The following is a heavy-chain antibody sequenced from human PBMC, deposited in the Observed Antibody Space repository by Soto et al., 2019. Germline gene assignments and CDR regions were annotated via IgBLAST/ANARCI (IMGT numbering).Heavy chain of an antibody. CDR1: GGTFSSYA. J-gene: IGHJ4*02. D-gene: IGHD3-10*01. CDR3: ARFYYGSGSYSPFGHYYFDY. Sequence: QVQLVQSGGEVKKPGSSVKVSCKASGGTFSSYAISWVRQAPGQGLEWMGGIIPIFGTANYAQKFQGRVTITADESTSTAYMELSSLRSEDTAVYYCARFYYGSGSYSPFGHYYFDYWGQGTLVTVSS. CDR2: IIPIFGTA. V-gene: IGHV1-69*01.